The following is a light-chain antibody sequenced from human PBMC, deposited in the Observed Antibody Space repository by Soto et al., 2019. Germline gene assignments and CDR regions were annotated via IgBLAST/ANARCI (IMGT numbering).Light chain of an antibody. CDR3: QQYNSYSSWT. CDR1: QSVSSN. Sequence: EIVMTQSPATLSVSPGERSTLSCRASQSVSSNLAWYQQKPGQAPRLLIYGASTRATGIPARFSGSGSGTEFTLTISSLQPDDFATYYCQQYNSYSSWTFGQGTKVDI. CDR2: GAS. J-gene: IGKJ1*01. V-gene: IGKV3-15*01.